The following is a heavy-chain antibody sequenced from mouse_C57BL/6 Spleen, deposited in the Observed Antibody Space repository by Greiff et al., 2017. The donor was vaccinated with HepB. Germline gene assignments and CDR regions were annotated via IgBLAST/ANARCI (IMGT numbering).Heavy chain of an antibody. CDR2: IYPGDGDT. CDR3: ARGGPCTTVFPY. D-gene: IGHD1-1*01. J-gene: IGHJ3*01. CDR1: GYAFSSYW. V-gene: IGHV1-80*01. Sequence: QVQLQQSGAELVKPGASVKISCKASGYAFSSYWMNWVKQRPGKGLEWIGQIYPGDGDTNYNGKFKGKATLTADKSSSTAYMQLSSLTSEDSAVYFCARGGPCTTVFPYWGQGTLVTVSA.